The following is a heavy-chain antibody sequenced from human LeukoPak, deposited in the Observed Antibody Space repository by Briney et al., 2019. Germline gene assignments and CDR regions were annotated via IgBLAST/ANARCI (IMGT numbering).Heavy chain of an antibody. V-gene: IGHV3-48*03. CDR2: ISSSGSTI. J-gene: IGHJ4*02. Sequence: GGSLRLSCAASGFTFSRYEMNWVRQAPGKGLEWVSYISSSGSTIYYADSVKGRFTISRDNAKNSLYLQMNSLRAEDTAVYYCARDSSLGGARDYWGQGTLVTVSS. D-gene: IGHD1-26*01. CDR1: GFTFSRYE. CDR3: ARDSSLGGARDY.